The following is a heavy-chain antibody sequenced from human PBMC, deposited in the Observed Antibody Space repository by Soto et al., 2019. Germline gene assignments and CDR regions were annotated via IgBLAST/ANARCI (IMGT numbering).Heavy chain of an antibody. J-gene: IGHJ3*02. V-gene: IGHV1-2*04. D-gene: IGHD3-9*01. Sequence: GASVKVSCKASGYTFTGYYMHWVRQAPGQGLEWMGWINPNSGGTNYAQKFQGWVTMTRDTSISTAYMELSRLRSDDTAVYYCARDLHRLRYFELKQAPNYAFDIWDQGTMVTVSS. CDR2: INPNSGGT. CDR1: GYTFTGYY. CDR3: ARDLHRLRYFELKQAPNYAFDI.